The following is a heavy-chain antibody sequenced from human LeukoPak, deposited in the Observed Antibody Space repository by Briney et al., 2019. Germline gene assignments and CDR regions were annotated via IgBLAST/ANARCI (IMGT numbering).Heavy chain of an antibody. Sequence: SETLSLTCAVYGGSSSGYYWSWIRQPPGKGLEWIGEINHSGSTNYNPSLKSRVTISVDTSKNQFSLKLSSVTAADTAVYYCARGEDIVVVPAAMIYYGMDVWGQGTTVTVSS. CDR2: INHSGST. CDR3: ARGEDIVVVPAAMIYYGMDV. CDR1: GGSSSGYY. V-gene: IGHV4-34*01. D-gene: IGHD2-2*01. J-gene: IGHJ6*02.